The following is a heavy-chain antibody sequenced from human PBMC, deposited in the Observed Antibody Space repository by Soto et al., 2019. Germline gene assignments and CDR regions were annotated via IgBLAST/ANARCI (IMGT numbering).Heavy chain of an antibody. V-gene: IGHV3-7*01. CDR1: GFTFGTYW. CDR3: ARSGDVATVTDY. CDR2: INDDGSKN. D-gene: IGHD4-17*01. J-gene: IGHJ4*02. Sequence: EVQLVESGGGLVQPGGSLRLSCAASGFTFGTYWMRWVRQAPGKGLEWVSNINDDGSKNYYVDSVRGRFTISRDNAQKSLYLPMSSRRAEDTAVYYCARSGDVATVTDYWGQGTLVTVSS.